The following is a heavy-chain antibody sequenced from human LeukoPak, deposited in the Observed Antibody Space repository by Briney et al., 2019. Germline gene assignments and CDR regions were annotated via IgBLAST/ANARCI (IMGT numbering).Heavy chain of an antibody. Sequence: GASVKVSCKASGYTFTGYYMHWVRQAPGQGLEWMGRINPNSGGTNYAQKFQGRVTMTRDTSISTAYMELSRLRSDDTAVYYCARRGYCSSTSCARRGYYYYGTDVWGQGTLVTVSS. CDR2: INPNSGGT. CDR3: ARRGYCSSTSCARRGYYYYGTDV. CDR1: GYTFTGYY. D-gene: IGHD2-2*01. J-gene: IGHJ6*02. V-gene: IGHV1-2*06.